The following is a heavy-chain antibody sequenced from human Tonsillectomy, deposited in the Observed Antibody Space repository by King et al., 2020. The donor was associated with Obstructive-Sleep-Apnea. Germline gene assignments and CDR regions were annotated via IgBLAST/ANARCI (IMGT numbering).Heavy chain of an antibody. D-gene: IGHD5-24*01. Sequence: QLQESGPGLVKPSGTLSLTCAVSGGSISSTNWWGWVRQSPGKGLRWIGEIHHSGSTNYNPSLKSRVTISVDKSKNQFSLKLNSVTAADTAVYYCARVTWRPYYYGMDVWGQGTTVTVSS. CDR1: GGSISSTNW. J-gene: IGHJ6*02. CDR2: IHHSGST. V-gene: IGHV4-4*02. CDR3: ARVTWRPYYYGMDV.